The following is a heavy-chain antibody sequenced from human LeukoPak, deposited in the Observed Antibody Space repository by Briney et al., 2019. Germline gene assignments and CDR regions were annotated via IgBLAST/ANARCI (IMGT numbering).Heavy chain of an antibody. CDR2: IIPIFGTA. V-gene: IGHV1-69*05. D-gene: IGHD6-6*01. J-gene: IGHJ6*03. CDR1: GGTFSSYA. CDR3: ARDPGPAYSSSSSYYYMDV. Sequence: ASVKVSCKASGGTFSSYAISWVRQAPGQGLEWMGGIIPIFGTANYAQKFQGRVTITTDESTSTAYMELSSLRSEDTAVYYCARDPGPAYSSSSSYYYMDVWGKETTVTVSS.